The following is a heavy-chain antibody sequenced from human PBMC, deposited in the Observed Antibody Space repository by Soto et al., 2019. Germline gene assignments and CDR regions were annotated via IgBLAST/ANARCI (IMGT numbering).Heavy chain of an antibody. CDR3: AKETASGYMSSWGDLHS. CDR2: ISWNSGSI. V-gene: IGHV3-9*01. J-gene: IGHJ4*02. D-gene: IGHD6-13*01. CDR1: GFTFDEYA. Sequence: EVQLVESGGGLVQPGRSLRLSCAASGFTFDEYAMHWVRQAPGKGLEWVSGISWNSGSIVYAGSVKGRFTISRDNANNSLYLQVNSLRAEDTALYYCAKETASGYMSSWGDLHSWGQGTLVTVSS.